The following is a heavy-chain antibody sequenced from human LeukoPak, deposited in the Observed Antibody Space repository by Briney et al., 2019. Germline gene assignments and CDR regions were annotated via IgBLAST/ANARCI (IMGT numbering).Heavy chain of an antibody. V-gene: IGHV3-21*01. CDR3: ARDSSGWSHDAFDI. D-gene: IGHD6-19*01. CDR1: GFTFSSYS. CDR2: ISSSISYI. Sequence: PGGSLRLSCAASGFTFSSYSMNWVRQAPGKGLEWVSSISSSISYIYYADSVKGRFTISRDNAKNSLYLQMNSLRAEDTAVYYCARDSSGWSHDAFDIWGQGTMVTVSS. J-gene: IGHJ3*02.